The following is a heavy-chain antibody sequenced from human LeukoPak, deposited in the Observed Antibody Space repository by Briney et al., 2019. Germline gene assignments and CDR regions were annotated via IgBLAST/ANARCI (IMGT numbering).Heavy chain of an antibody. J-gene: IGHJ4*02. CDR3: AMGATTFSGPPPFDY. D-gene: IGHD1-26*01. V-gene: IGHV1-69*04. Sequence: GSSVKVSCKASGGTFSSYAISWVRQAPGQGLEWMGRIIPILGIANYAQKFQGRVTITADKSTSTAYMELSSLRSEDTAVYYCAMGATTFSGPPPFDYWGQGTLVTVSS. CDR1: GGTFSSYA. CDR2: IIPILGIA.